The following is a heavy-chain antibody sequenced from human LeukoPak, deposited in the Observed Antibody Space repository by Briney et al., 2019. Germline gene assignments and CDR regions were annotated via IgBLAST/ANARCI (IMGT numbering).Heavy chain of an antibody. CDR2: INAGNGNT. D-gene: IGHD5-18*01. J-gene: IGHJ4*02. CDR3: ARDPRGYSYGYYFDY. CDR1: GYTFTSYA. V-gene: IGHV1-3*01. Sequence: GASVKVSCKASGYTFTSYAMHWVRQAPGQRLEWMGWINAGNGNTKYSQKFQGRVTITRDTSASTAYTELSSLRSEDTAVYYCARDPRGYSYGYYFDYWGQGTLVTVSS.